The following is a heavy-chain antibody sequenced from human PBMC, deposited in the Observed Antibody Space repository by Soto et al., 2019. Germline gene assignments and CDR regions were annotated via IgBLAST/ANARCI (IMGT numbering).Heavy chain of an antibody. D-gene: IGHD1-20*01. CDR1: GFTFSSYS. V-gene: IGHV3-48*01. CDR3: ARDSDPNSITGASGAFDI. Sequence: EVQLVESGGGLVQPGGSLRLSCAASGFTFSSYSMNWVRQAPGKGLEWVSYISSSSNSIYYADSVKGRFTTSRDNAKLSLYLRMNSLRAEDTAVYYCARDSDPNSITGASGAFDIWGQGTMVTVSS. CDR2: ISSSSNSI. J-gene: IGHJ3*02.